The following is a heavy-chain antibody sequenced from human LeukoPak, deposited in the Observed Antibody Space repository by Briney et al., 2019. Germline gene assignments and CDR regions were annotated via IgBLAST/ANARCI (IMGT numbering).Heavy chain of an antibody. CDR2: VKQDGSEK. J-gene: IGHJ6*02. CDR1: GFTFSSYW. D-gene: IGHD6-19*01. V-gene: IGHV3-7*01. Sequence: GGSLRLSCAASGFTFSSYWMSWVRQAPGKGLEWVANVKQDGSEKYYVDSVKGRFTISRDNAKNSLYLQMNSLRAEDTAVYYCARDQVAVAANYYYYGMDVWGQGTTVTVSS. CDR3: ARDQVAVAANYYYYGMDV.